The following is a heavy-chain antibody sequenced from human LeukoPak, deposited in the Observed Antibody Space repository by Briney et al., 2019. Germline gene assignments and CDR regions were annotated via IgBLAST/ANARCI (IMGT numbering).Heavy chain of an antibody. CDR2: ISGSGGST. V-gene: IGHV3-23*01. J-gene: IGHJ6*03. Sequence: PGGSLRLSCAASGFTFSSYSMNWVRQAPGKGLEWVSAISGSGGSTYYADSVKGRFTISRDNSKNTLYLQMNSLRAEDTAVYYCAKSPLRYYYYYYYMDVWGKGTTVTVSS. CDR3: AKSPLRYYYYYYYMDV. CDR1: GFTFSSYS.